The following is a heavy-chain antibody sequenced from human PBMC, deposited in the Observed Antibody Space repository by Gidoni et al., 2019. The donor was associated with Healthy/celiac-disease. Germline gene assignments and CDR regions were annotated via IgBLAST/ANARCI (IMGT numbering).Heavy chain of an antibody. CDR3: ATSSEAGLRYFDWLFRH. Sequence: QVQLVQSGAEVKKPGASVKVSCKSSGYTFTSYDINWVRQATGQGLEWMGWMNPNSGNTGYAQKFQGRVTMTRNTSISTAYMELSSLRSEDTAVYYCATSSEAGLRYFDWLFRHWGQGTLVTVSS. CDR2: MNPNSGNT. J-gene: IGHJ1*01. CDR1: GYTFTSYD. D-gene: IGHD3-9*01. V-gene: IGHV1-8*01.